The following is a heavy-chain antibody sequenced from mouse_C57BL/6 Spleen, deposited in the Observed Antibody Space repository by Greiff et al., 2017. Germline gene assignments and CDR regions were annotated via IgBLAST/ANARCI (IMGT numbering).Heavy chain of an antibody. D-gene: IGHD2-4*01. CDR3: ARSERGLPWYFDV. V-gene: IGHV1-53*01. J-gene: IGHJ1*03. CDR2: INPSNGGT. CDR1: GYTFTSYW. Sequence: QVQLKQPGTELVKPGASVKLSCKASGYTFTSYWMHWVKQRPGQGLEWIGNINPSNGGTNYNEKFKSKATLTVDKSSSTAYMQLSSLTSEDSAVYYCARSERGLPWYFDVWGTGTTVTVSS.